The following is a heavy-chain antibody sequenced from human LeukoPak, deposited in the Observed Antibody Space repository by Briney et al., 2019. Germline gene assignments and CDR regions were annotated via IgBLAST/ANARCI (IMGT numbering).Heavy chain of an antibody. Sequence: PGGSLRLSCAATGFTFSDYNMRWIRQPPGKGLEWIGEINHSGSTNYNPSLKSRVTISVDTSKKQFSLKLSSVTAADTAVYYCARGYSNYKSPKRNWFDPWGQGTLVTVSS. CDR1: GFTFSDYN. CDR2: INHSGST. V-gene: IGHV4-34*01. CDR3: ARGYSNYKSPKRNWFDP. D-gene: IGHD4-11*01. J-gene: IGHJ5*02.